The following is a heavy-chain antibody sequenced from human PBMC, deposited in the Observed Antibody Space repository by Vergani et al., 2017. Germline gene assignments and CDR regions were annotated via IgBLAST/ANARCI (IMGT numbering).Heavy chain of an antibody. CDR1: GGSISSGDYY. J-gene: IGHJ6*03. V-gene: IGHV4-30-4*08. CDR3: TTDPGLVVPAASRYYYYYMDV. Sequence: QLQLQESGPGLVKPSETLSLTCTVSGGSISSGDYYWSWIRQPPGKGLEWIGYIYYSGSTYYNPSLKSRVTISVDTSKNQFSLKLSSVTAADTAVYYCTTDPGLVVPAASRYYYYYMDVWGKGTTVTVSS. CDR2: IYYSGST. D-gene: IGHD2-2*01.